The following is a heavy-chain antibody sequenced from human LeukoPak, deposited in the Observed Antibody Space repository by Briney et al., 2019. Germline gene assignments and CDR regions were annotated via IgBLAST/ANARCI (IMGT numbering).Heavy chain of an antibody. J-gene: IGHJ5*02. CDR3: AREDYYDFWSGANWFDP. D-gene: IGHD3-3*01. CDR2: ISSSSSYI. V-gene: IGHV3-21*01. CDR1: GFTFSSYS. Sequence: PGGSLRLSCAASGFTFSSYSMNWVRQAPGKGLELVSSISSSSSYIYYADSVKGRFTISRDNAKNSLYLQMNSLRAEDTAVYYCAREDYYDFWSGANWFDPWGQGTLVTVSS.